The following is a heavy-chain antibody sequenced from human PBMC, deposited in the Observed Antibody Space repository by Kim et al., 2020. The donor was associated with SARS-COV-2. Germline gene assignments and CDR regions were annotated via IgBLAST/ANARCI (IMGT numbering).Heavy chain of an antibody. D-gene: IGHD6-6*01. CDR3: AKGGVAARFNGYY. J-gene: IGHJ4*02. CDR2: ISYDGSNK. CDR1: GFTFSSYG. V-gene: IGHV3-30*18. Sequence: GGSLRLSCAASGFTFSSYGMHWVRQAPGKGLEWVAVISYDGSNKYYADSVKGRFTISRDNSKNTLYLQMNSLRAEDTTVYYCAKGGVAARFNGYYWGQGTLVTVSS.